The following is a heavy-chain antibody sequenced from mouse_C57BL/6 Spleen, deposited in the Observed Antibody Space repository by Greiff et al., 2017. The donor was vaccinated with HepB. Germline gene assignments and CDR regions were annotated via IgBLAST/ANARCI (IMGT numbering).Heavy chain of an antibody. Sequence: VQLQESGPELVKPGASVKISCKASGYAFSSSWMNWVKQRPGKGLEWIGRIYPGDGDTNYNGKFKGKATLTADKSSSTAYMQLSSLTSEDSAIYFCAREVYYGSRDFDYWGQGTTLTVSS. D-gene: IGHD1-1*01. J-gene: IGHJ2*01. CDR1: GYAFSSSW. CDR2: IYPGDGDT. CDR3: AREVYYGSRDFDY. V-gene: IGHV1-82*01.